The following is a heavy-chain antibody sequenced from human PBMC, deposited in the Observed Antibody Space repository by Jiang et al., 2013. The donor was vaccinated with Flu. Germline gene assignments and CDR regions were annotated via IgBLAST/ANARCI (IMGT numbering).Heavy chain of an antibody. V-gene: IGHV1-18*01. D-gene: IGHD6-19*01. CDR2: ISAYNGNT. J-gene: IGHJ4*02. CDR3: ARDQYSSSHPSMYSSGWYYFDY. CDR1: GYTFTSYG. Sequence: SCKASGYTFTSYGISWVRQAPGQGLEWMGWISAYNGNTNYAQKLQGRVTMTTDTSTSTAYMELRSLRSDDTAVYYCARDQYSSSHPSMYSSGWYYFDYWGQGTLVTVSS.